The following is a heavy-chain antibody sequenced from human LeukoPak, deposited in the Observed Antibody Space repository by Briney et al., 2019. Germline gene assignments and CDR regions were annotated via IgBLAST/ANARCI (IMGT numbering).Heavy chain of an antibody. CDR2: INPNNGAT. CDR1: GYTSTGYY. V-gene: IGHV1-2*02. Sequence: ASVKVSCKASGYTSTGYYMHWVRQAPGQGLEWMGWINPNNGATDYAQKFQGRVTMTRDTSISTAYMELSRLRSDDTAVYYCARFTGITGSYAGAFDIWGQGTMVTVSS. J-gene: IGHJ3*02. CDR3: ARFTGITGSYAGAFDI. D-gene: IGHD1-20*01.